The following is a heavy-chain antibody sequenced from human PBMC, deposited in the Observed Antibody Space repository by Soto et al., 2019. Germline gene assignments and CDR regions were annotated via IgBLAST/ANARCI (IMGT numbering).Heavy chain of an antibody. V-gene: IGHV3-23*01. Sequence: EVQLLESGGGLVQPGGSLRLSCAASGFTFSSYAMSWVRQAPGKGLEWVSAISGSGGSTYYADSVKVRFTITRDNSKNTLYLQMNSLSAEDTAVYYCAKDQRAGVLNGTYAYWGQGTLVTVSS. CDR3: AKDQRAGVLNGTYAY. CDR2: ISGSGGST. D-gene: IGHD1-7*01. J-gene: IGHJ4*02. CDR1: GFTFSSYA.